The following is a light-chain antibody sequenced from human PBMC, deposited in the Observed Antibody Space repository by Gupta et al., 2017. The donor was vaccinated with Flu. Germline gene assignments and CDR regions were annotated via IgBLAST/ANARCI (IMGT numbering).Light chain of an antibody. V-gene: IGLV6-57*01. CDR2: EDK. J-gene: IGLJ2*01. CDR3: QSYDPTYVV. Sequence: TVTISCTRKSGSIDSNYVQWYQKRPDSSPTIVIYEDKQRPSGVPDRFSGSIDRSSNSASLTISGLKTEDEADYYCQSYDPTYVVFGGGTKLTVL. CDR1: SGSIDSNY.